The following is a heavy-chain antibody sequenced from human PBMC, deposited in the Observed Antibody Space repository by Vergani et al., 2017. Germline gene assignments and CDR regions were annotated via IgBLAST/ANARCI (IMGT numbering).Heavy chain of an antibody. Sequence: EVQLVESGGGLVKPGGSLRLSCAASGFTFSSYSMNWVRQAPGKGLEWVSSISSSSSYIYYASSVKGRFTISRDNAKNSLYLQMNSLRAEDTAVYYCAIDLFYYDSSGYYSGFFDYWGQGTLVTVSS. CDR2: ISSSSSYI. D-gene: IGHD3-22*01. CDR3: AIDLFYYDSSGYYSGFFDY. CDR1: GFTFSSYS. V-gene: IGHV3-21*01. J-gene: IGHJ4*02.